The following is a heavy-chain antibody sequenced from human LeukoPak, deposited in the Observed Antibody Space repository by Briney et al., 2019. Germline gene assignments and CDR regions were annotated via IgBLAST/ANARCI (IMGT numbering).Heavy chain of an antibody. Sequence: PSETLSLTCAVYGGSFSGYYWSWIRQPPGKGLEWIGEINHSGSTNYNPSLKSRVPISVDTSKNQFSLKLSSVTAADTAVYYCARGKSGYCSGGSCYGNYYYYMDVWGKGTTVTVSS. D-gene: IGHD2-15*01. CDR2: INHSGST. CDR1: GGSFSGYY. J-gene: IGHJ6*03. V-gene: IGHV4-34*01. CDR3: ARGKSGYCSGGSCYGNYYYYMDV.